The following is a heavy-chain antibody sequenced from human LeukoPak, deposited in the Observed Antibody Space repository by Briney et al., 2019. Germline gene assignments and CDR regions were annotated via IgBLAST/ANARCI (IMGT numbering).Heavy chain of an antibody. V-gene: IGHV4-59*01. CDR1: GGSISSYY. D-gene: IGHD4-17*01. J-gene: IGHJ2*01. CDR2: IYYSGST. Sequence: SETLSLTCTVSGGSISSYYWSWIRQPPGKGLEWIGNIYYSGSTIYNPSLQSRVTMSVDTSKNQFSLNLTSVTAADTAVYYCARDYDYGDYGRYFDLWGRGTLVTVSS. CDR3: ARDYDYGDYGRYFDL.